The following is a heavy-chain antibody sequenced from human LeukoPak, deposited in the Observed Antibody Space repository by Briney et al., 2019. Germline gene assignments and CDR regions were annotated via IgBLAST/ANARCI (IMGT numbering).Heavy chain of an antibody. CDR1: GLTLSSIG. CDR2: IRYDGCNK. Sequence: GRCLRLSCGAPGLTLSSIGMQWVSHAPGRGLVWVAFIRYDGCNKYYADCVQGRFTISRNNSNGALYLQINRLGAEDTAVYYCANEVLYGSLLATPHVDYWGQGTLVSVPS. D-gene: IGHD2-8*01. CDR3: ANEVLYGSLLATPHVDY. V-gene: IGHV3-30*02. J-gene: IGHJ4*02.